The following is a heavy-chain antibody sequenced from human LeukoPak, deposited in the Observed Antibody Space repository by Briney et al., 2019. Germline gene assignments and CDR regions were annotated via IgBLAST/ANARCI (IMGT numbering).Heavy chain of an antibody. V-gene: IGHV4-59*11. J-gene: IGHJ6*03. CDR1: GGSISSHY. D-gene: IGHD3-3*01. CDR2: TYYSGST. CDR3: ARNTSTFWSGYALTCYYYYMDV. Sequence: SETLSLTCTVSGGSISSHYWSWIWQPPGKGLEWIGYTYYSGSTNYNPSLKSRVTISVDTSKNQFSLKLSSVTAADTAVYYCARNTSTFWSGYALTCYYYYMDVWGKGTTVTVSS.